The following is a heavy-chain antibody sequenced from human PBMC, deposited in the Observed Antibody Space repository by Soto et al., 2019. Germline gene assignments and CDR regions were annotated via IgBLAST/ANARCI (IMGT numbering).Heavy chain of an antibody. D-gene: IGHD3-10*01. CDR1: AYTFTNYG. CDR2: INTYNGNT. J-gene: IGHJ5*02. CDR3: ARGVGSGSYYNQYNWFDP. Sequence: ASVKVSCKASAYTFTNYGISWVRQAPGQGLEGMGWINTYNGNTNYAQKLQGRVTLTTDTSTNTAYMELRSLRSDDSAVYYCARGVGSGSYYNQYNWFDPWGQGTLVTSPQ. V-gene: IGHV1-18*01.